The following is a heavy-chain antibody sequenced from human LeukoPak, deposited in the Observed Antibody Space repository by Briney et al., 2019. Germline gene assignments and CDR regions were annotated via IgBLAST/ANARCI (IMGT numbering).Heavy chain of an antibody. D-gene: IGHD1-26*01. Sequence: GGSLRLSCAASGFTFSSYGMHWVRQAPGKGLEWVAVISYDGSNKYYADSVKGRFTISRDNSKNTLYLQMNSLRAEDTAVYYCAKDKRGATHHYYYGMDVWGQGTTVTVSS. CDR3: AKDKRGATHHYYYGMDV. CDR2: ISYDGSNK. CDR1: GFTFSSYG. V-gene: IGHV3-30*18. J-gene: IGHJ6*02.